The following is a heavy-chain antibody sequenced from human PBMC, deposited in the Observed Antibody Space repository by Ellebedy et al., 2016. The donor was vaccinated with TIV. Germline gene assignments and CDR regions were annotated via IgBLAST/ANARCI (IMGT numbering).Heavy chain of an antibody. CDR2: IYYSGST. CDR3: ARVARNYYGSGRGYYYYYGMDV. Sequence: SETLSLTXTVSGGSISSYYWSWIRQPPGKGLEWIGYIYYSGSTNYNPSLKSRVTISVDTSKNQFSLKLSSVTAADTAVYYCARVARNYYGSGRGYYYYYGMDVWGQGTTVTVSS. V-gene: IGHV4-59*01. CDR1: GGSISSYY. D-gene: IGHD3-10*01. J-gene: IGHJ6*02.